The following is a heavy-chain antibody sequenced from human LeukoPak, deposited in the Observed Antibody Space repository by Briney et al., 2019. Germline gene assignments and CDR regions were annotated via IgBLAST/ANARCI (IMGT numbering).Heavy chain of an antibody. CDR3: AKDFAVGEYWSISDY. V-gene: IGHV3-74*01. CDR1: GFTFSNYW. D-gene: IGHD3-10*01. CDR2: NT. Sequence: GGSLRLSCAASGFTFSNYWMHWVRQAPGKGLVWVSRNTSYADSVKGRFTISRDNTKNTLYLQMNSLRAEDTAVYYCAKDFAVGEYWSISDYWGQGTLVTVSS. J-gene: IGHJ4*02.